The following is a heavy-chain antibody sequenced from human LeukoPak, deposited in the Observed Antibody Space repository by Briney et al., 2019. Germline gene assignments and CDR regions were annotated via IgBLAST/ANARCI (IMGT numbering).Heavy chain of an antibody. CDR3: ARAPYTTGRGYYFDY. CDR1: GFTFSYYW. D-gene: IGHD2/OR15-2a*01. V-gene: IGHV3-74*01. J-gene: IGHJ4*02. Sequence: SGGSLRLSCAASGFTFSYYWMHWVRQAPGKGLVRVSRINHDGSSTTYADSVKGRFTTSRDNAKNTLYLQMNSLRAEDTAVYYCARAPYTTGRGYYFDYWGQGTLVTVSS. CDR2: INHDGSST.